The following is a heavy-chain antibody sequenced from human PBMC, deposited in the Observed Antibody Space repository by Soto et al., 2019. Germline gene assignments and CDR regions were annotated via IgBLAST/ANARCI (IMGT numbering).Heavy chain of an antibody. D-gene: IGHD1-20*01. CDR1: GGTFSSYA. V-gene: IGHV1-69*13. J-gene: IGHJ6*02. CDR2: IIPIFGTA. CDR3: ARDRDYNWNAQHGGYYYYGMDV. Sequence: GASVKVSCKASGGTFSSYAISWVRQAPGQGLEWMGGIIPIFGTANYAQKFQGRVTITADESTSTAYMELSSLRSEDTAVYYCARDRDYNWNAQHGGYYYYGMDVWGQGTTVTVSS.